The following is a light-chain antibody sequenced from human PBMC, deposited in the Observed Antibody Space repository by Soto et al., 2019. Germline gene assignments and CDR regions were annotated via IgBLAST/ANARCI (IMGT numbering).Light chain of an antibody. CDR2: GAS. J-gene: IGKJ1*01. CDR3: QQYNSYSPWT. Sequence: DIVLMQSPRTLSLSPGERATLSCRASQSVGSIYLAWYQQKHGQAPRLLIHGASNRASGIPSTFSGSGSGTEFTLTISSLQPDDFATYYCQQYNSYSPWTCGQGTKVDIK. CDR1: QSVGSIY. V-gene: IGKV3-20*01.